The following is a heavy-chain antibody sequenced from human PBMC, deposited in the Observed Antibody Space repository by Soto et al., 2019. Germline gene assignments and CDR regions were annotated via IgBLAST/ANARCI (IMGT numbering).Heavy chain of an antibody. CDR1: GASVSSGSYY. J-gene: IGHJ6*02. CDR2: IYYSGST. Sequence: PSATLSLTCTVSGASVSSGSYYWSWIRQPPGQGLEWIGYIYYSGSTNYNPSLKSRVTISVDTSKNQFSLKLSSVTAADTAVYYCARDTAGGYDFWSGYSSYYYYGMDVWGQGTTVTVSS. D-gene: IGHD3-3*01. V-gene: IGHV4-61*01. CDR3: ARDTAGGYDFWSGYSSYYYYGMDV.